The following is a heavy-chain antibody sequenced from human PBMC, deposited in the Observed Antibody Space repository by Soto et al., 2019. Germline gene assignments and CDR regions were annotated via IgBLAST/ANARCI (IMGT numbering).Heavy chain of an antibody. V-gene: IGHV1-69*13. CDR1: VGTFSSYA. J-gene: IGHJ6*02. CDR3: ATICKYSSRWSHLYYYYYGMAV. Sequence: SVKVSCEASVGTFSSYAISWLRQAPGQGLEWMGGIIPIFGTANYAQKFQGRVTITADESTSTAYMELSSLRSEDTAVYYCATICKYSSRWSHLYYYYYGMAVWGQGTTVTVSS. CDR2: IIPIFGTA. D-gene: IGHD6-13*01.